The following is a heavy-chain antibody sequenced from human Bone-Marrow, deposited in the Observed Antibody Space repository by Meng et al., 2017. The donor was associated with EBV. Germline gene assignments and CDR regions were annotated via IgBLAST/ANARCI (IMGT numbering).Heavy chain of an antibody. CDR3: ARGPGLRHPFDY. CDR2: INQSGST. D-gene: IGHD3/OR15-3a*01. CDR1: GGSFSGYN. J-gene: IGHJ4*02. V-gene: IGHV4-34*01. Sequence: QVQLQKGGAELLKPAETLSLTVAVYGGSFSGYNGSSIRQPPGKGLEWIGEINQSGSTNYNPSLKSRVTISGDTSKNQFSLKLSSVTAADTTVYYCARGPGLRHPFDYWGQGTLVTVSS.